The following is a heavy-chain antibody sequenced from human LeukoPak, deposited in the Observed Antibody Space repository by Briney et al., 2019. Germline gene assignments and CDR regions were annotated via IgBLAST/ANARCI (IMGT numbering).Heavy chain of an antibody. CDR1: GLTVSSNY. CDR3: AKDLDGELDYFDY. J-gene: IGHJ4*02. D-gene: IGHD1-26*01. V-gene: IGHV3-66*01. CDR2: IYSGGST. Sequence: GGSLRLSCAASGLTVSSNYMSWVRQAPGKGLEWVSVIYSGGSTYYADSVKGRFTISRDNSKNTLYLQMNSLRAEDTAVYYCAKDLDGELDYFDYWGQGTLVTVS.